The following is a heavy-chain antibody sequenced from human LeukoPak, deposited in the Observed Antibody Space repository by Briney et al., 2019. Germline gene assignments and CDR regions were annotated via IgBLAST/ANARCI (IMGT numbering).Heavy chain of an antibody. D-gene: IGHD2-15*01. CDR2: INSKSGDT. J-gene: IGHJ4*02. CDR1: GYIFINDY. Sequence: ASVKVSCKASGYIFINDYMCWVRQAPGQGLEWMGWINSKSGDTKSAQKFQGRVTMTRDTSISTAYMELTSLRSDDTAIYYCARSKWQLLAVFDYWGQGTLVTVSS. V-gene: IGHV1-2*02. CDR3: ARSKWQLLAVFDY.